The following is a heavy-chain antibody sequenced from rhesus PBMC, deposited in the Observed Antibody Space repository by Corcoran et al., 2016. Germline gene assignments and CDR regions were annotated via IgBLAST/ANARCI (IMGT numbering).Heavy chain of an antibody. V-gene: IGHV3S18*01. J-gene: IGHJ5-1*01. CDR3: ARGGWNDRFDV. CDR1: GFSFSDYY. D-gene: IGHD1-14*01. Sequence: EVQLVESGGGLAKPGGSLRLSCAASGFSFSDYYIYWVRQAPGKGLEWVSGNIYTGGRTEYADSVKGRCTISRENAKNTLDLQIDSRRAEDTAVYYCARGGWNDRFDVGGAGVLVTVSS. CDR2: NIYTGGRT.